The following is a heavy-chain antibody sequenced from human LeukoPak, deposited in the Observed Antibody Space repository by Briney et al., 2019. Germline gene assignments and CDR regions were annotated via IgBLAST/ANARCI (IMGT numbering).Heavy chain of an antibody. V-gene: IGHV3-74*01. CDR2: INSDGSST. CDR1: GFTFSSYW. CDR3: VTFTDRENYHYTANL. Sequence: GGSLRLSCAASGFTFSSYWMHWVRQAPGKGLVWVSRINSDGSSTNYAESVKGRFTISRDNAKNTLYLQMNSLRAEDTAVYYCVTFTDRENYHYTANLWGQGTLVIVS. J-gene: IGHJ4*02. D-gene: IGHD3-16*02.